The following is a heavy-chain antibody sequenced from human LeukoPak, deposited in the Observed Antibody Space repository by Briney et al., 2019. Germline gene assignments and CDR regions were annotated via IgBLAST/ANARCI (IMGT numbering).Heavy chain of an antibody. CDR3: ARVPKSGSIRYYYYYGMDV. Sequence: PSETLSLTCAVYGGSFSGYYWSWIRQPPGKGLEWIGEINHSGSTNYNPSLKSRVTISVDTSKNQFSLKLSSVTAADTAVYYCARVPKSGSIRYYYYYGMDVWGQGTTVTVSS. J-gene: IGHJ6*02. D-gene: IGHD3-10*01. V-gene: IGHV4-34*01. CDR2: INHSGST. CDR1: GGSFSGYY.